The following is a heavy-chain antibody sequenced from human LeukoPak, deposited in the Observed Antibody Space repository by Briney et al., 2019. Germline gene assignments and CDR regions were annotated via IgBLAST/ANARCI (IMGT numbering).Heavy chain of an antibody. J-gene: IGHJ6*02. CDR2: ISDSAGFT. D-gene: IGHD2/OR15-2a*01. CDR1: GFTFSSYA. V-gene: IGHV3-23*01. Sequence: GSLRLSCAVSGFTFSSYAMSWVRQAPGKGLEWVSTISDSAGFTYHADSVRGRFTISRDNSKNTLYLQMNSLRAEDTAVYYCAKYYTNYYYDGMDVWGQGTTVTVSS. CDR3: AKYYTNYYYDGMDV.